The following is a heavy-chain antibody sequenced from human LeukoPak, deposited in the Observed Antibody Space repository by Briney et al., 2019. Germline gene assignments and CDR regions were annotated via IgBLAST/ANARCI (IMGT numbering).Heavy chain of an antibody. J-gene: IGHJ4*02. D-gene: IGHD3-10*01. CDR2: INWNGGST. CDR1: GFTFDDYG. V-gene: IGHV3-20*04. CDR3: ARDGLLWFGELSYFFDY. Sequence: GGSLRLSCAASGFTFDDYGMSWVRQAPGKGLEWVSGINWNGGSTGYADSVKGRFTISRDNAKNSLYLQMNSLRAEDTALYYCARDGLLWFGELSYFFDYWGQGTLVTVSS.